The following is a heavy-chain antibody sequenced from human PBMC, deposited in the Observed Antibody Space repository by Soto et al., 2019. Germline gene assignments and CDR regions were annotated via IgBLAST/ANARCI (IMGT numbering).Heavy chain of an antibody. D-gene: IGHD2-15*01. J-gene: IGHJ4*02. Sequence: PGGSLRLSCAASGFTFSSYGMHWVRQAPGKGLEWVAVIWYDGSNKYYADSVKGRFTISRDNSKNTLYLQMNSLRAEDTAVYYCARNGCSGGRCYVQYFDYWGQGTLVTVSS. V-gene: IGHV3-33*01. CDR2: IWYDGSNK. CDR3: ARNGCSGGRCYVQYFDY. CDR1: GFTFSSYG.